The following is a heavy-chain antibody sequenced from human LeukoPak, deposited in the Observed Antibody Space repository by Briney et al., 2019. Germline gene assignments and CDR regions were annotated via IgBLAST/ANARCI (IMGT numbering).Heavy chain of an antibody. D-gene: IGHD3-22*01. Sequence: ASVTVSCKASGYTLTSFGISWVRQAPGQGPEWMGWISRDNGNTNYAQNLKGRVTMTTETSTSTAYMELRSLRSDDTAVYYCVRIISSGYNYGMDVWGQGTTVTVSS. J-gene: IGHJ6*02. CDR3: VRIISSGYNYGMDV. CDR2: ISRDNGNT. V-gene: IGHV1-18*01. CDR1: GYTLTSFG.